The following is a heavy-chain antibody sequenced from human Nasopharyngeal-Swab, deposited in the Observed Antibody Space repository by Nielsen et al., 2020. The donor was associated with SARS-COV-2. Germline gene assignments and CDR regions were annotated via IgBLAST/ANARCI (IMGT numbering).Heavy chain of an antibody. CDR1: GFTFSSYG. J-gene: IGHJ4*02. Sequence: GGSLRLSCAASGFTFSSYGMHWVRQAPGKGLEWVAVIWYDGSNKYYADSVKGRFTISRDNSKNTLYLQMNSLRAEDTAVYSCASHYGSGSLPLDYWGQGTLVTVSS. V-gene: IGHV3-33*01. CDR3: ASHYGSGSLPLDY. D-gene: IGHD3-10*01. CDR2: IWYDGSNK.